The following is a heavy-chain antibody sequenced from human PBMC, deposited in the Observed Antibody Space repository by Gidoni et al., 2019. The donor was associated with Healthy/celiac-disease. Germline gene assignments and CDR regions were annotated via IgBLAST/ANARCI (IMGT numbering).Heavy chain of an antibody. CDR1: GFTFSSYS. V-gene: IGHV3-48*01. CDR3: ARDLQWELLPYFDY. Sequence: EVQLVESGGGLVQPGGSLRLSCAASGFTFSSYSMNGVRQAPGKGLEWFSYISSSSSTIYYADSVKGRFTIARDNAKNSLYLQMNSLRAEDTAVYYCARDLQWELLPYFDYWGQGTLVTVSS. CDR2: ISSSSSTI. J-gene: IGHJ4*02. D-gene: IGHD1-26*01.